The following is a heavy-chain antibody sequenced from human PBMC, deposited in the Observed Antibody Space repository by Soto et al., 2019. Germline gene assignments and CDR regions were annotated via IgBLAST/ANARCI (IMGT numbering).Heavy chain of an antibody. CDR1: GFTFSSYV. CDR3: AKGSADTRPYYFYY. J-gene: IGHJ4*02. CDR2: ITGSGGDT. V-gene: IGHV3-23*01. D-gene: IGHD6-13*01. Sequence: EVQLLESGGGLAQPGGSLRLSCAASGFTFSSYVMSWVRQSPGKGLEWEWVSAITGSGGDTYHADSVKGRFTVSRDNTKNTLYLQMNSLKAEDTAVYYCAKGSADTRPYYFYYWGQGALVTVSS.